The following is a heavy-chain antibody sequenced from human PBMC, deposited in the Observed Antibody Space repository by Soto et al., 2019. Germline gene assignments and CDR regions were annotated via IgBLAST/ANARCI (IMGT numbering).Heavy chain of an antibody. J-gene: IGHJ6*02. V-gene: IGHV1-46*01. D-gene: IGHD2-8*01. CDR3: ARDGSPPTTGVGPSYTMDV. CDR1: GYTFTSYQ. Sequence: QMQLVQSGAEVKKPGASVKVSCKASGYTFTSYQMHWVRQAPGQGLEWMGIINPSGGRITYAPRFQGRVMMTRDTSTNAVYMELRRLTSEDTALYYCARDGSPPTTGVGPSYTMDVWGQGTRVSVS. CDR2: INPSGGRI.